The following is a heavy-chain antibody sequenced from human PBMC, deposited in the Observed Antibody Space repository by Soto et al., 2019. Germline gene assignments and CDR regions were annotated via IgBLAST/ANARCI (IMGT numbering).Heavy chain of an antibody. V-gene: IGHV1-69*12. J-gene: IGHJ6*02. CDR3: VRHPGGRGYYYGMDV. CDR2: IIPIFGTA. Sequence: QVQLVQSGAEVKKPGSSVKVSCKASGGTFSSYAISWVRQAPGQGLEWMGGIIPIFGTANYAQKFQGRVTVAADESTSTAYMELSTLRSEATAVYYCVRHPGGRGYYYGMDVWGQGTTVTVSS. CDR1: GGTFSSYA. D-gene: IGHD2-15*01.